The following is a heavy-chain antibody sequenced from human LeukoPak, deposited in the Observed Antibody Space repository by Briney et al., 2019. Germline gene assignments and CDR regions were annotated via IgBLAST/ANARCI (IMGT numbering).Heavy chain of an antibody. CDR3: ARALSGRRLFDY. CDR1: GGSVSSDY. J-gene: IGHJ4*02. Sequence: SETLSLTCTVSGGSVSSDYWSWIRQPPGKGLEWIGYISYSGTTNYNPSPKSRVTISVDTSKNQFSLNLSSVTAADTAVYYCARALSGRRLFDYWGQGTLVTVSS. D-gene: IGHD3-3*01. V-gene: IGHV4-59*02. CDR2: ISYSGTT.